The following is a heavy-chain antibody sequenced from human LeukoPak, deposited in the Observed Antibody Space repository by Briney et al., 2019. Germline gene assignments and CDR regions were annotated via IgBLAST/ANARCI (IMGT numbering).Heavy chain of an antibody. Sequence: GGSLRLSCAASGFTFSSSWMSWVRQAPGKGLEWVASIKQDGSEKYYVDSVKGRFTISRDNAKNSLYLQMNSLRAEDTALYYCARDTYGSVSPFDYWGQGTLVTVSS. CDR1: GFTFSSSW. D-gene: IGHD3-10*01. V-gene: IGHV3-7*03. J-gene: IGHJ4*02. CDR2: IKQDGSEK. CDR3: ARDTYGSVSPFDY.